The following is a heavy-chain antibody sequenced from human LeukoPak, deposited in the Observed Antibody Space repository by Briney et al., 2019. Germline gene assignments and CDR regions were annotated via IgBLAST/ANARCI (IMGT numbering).Heavy chain of an antibody. CDR3: AKAHGSGHYYFYYMDI. V-gene: IGHV3-43*02. D-gene: IGHD3-10*01. CDR1: GFTFDDYA. J-gene: IGHJ6*03. CDR2: ITGGADST. Sequence: GGSLRLPCAASGFTFDDYAMHWVRQAPGKGLEWGSLITGGADSTYYADSVKGRFTISRDNSKNSLYLQMNSLRTEDTALYYCAKAHGSGHYYFYYMDIWGKGTTVTVSS.